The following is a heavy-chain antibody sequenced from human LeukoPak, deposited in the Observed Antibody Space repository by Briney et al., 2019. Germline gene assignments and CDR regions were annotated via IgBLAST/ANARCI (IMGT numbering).Heavy chain of an antibody. Sequence: GGSLRLSCAASGFTFSSYWINWVRQAPGKGPEWVANIKPDGSEKKYVESVKGRFTISRDNAKNSLYLQVNSLRDDDTAVYYCARGASVNVFDIWGQGTMVTVSS. CDR3: ARGASVNVFDI. J-gene: IGHJ3*02. D-gene: IGHD4-17*01. CDR2: IKPDGSEK. V-gene: IGHV3-7*01. CDR1: GFTFSSYW.